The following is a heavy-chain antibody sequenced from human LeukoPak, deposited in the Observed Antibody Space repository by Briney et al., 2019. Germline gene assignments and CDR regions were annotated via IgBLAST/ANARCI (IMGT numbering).Heavy chain of an antibody. V-gene: IGHV4-59*10. CDR1: GGSFSGYY. CDR2: IYTSGST. CDR3: ASDHSTAMVNY. Sequence: SETLSLTCAVYGGSFSGYYWSWIRQPAGKGLEWIGRIYTSGSTNYNPSLKSRVTISVDTSKNQFSLKLSSVTAADTAVYYCASDHSTAMVNYWGQGTLVTVSS. D-gene: IGHD5-18*01. J-gene: IGHJ4*02.